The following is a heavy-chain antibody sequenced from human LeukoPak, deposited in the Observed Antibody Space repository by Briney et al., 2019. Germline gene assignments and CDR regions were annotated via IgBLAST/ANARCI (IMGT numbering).Heavy chain of an antibody. CDR2: INPNSGDT. CDR1: GYTFTGYH. D-gene: IGHD2-2*01. V-gene: IGHV1-2*06. CDR3: ARDYCSSTSCLFDY. Sequence: GASVKVSCKASGYTFTGYHMHWVRQAPGQGLEWMGRINPNSGDTNYAQKFQGRATMTRDTSISTAYMELSRLRSDDTAVYYCARDYCSSTSCLFDYWGRGTLVTVSS. J-gene: IGHJ4*02.